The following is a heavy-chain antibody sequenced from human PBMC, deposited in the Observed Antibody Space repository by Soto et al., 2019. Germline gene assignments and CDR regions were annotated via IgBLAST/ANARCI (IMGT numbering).Heavy chain of an antibody. D-gene: IGHD6-19*01. V-gene: IGHV4-30-4*01. CDR1: GGSISSGDYY. J-gene: IGHJ2*01. CDR3: ARDQPGYSSGWYEGYFDL. Sequence: QVQLQESGPGLVKPSQTLSLTCTVSGGSISSGDYYWSWIRQPPGKGLEWIGYIYYSGSTYYNPSLKSRVTISVDTSKNQFSLKLSSVTAADTAVYYCARDQPGYSSGWYEGYFDLWGRGTLVTVSS. CDR2: IYYSGST.